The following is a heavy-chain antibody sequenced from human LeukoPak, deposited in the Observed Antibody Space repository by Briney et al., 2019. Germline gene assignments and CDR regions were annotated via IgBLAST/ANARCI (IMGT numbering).Heavy chain of an antibody. Sequence: SETLTLTCAVSGRTFSGYYWSWVRQPPGKGLEWIGEINHSGSTNYNPSLKSRVTISVDTSKNQFSLKLSNVNAAGTAVYYCAGVRSTLGDWLRYGNYFYYWGQGTLVTVSS. CDR1: GRTFSGYY. CDR3: AGVRSTLGDWLRYGNYFYY. CDR2: INHSGST. J-gene: IGHJ4*02. D-gene: IGHD5-12*01. V-gene: IGHV4-34*08.